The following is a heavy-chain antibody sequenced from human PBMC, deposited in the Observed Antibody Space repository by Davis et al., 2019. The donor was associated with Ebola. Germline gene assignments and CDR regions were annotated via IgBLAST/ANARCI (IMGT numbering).Heavy chain of an antibody. CDR3: AKVWDY. V-gene: IGHV3-23*01. CDR2: ISGSGTTT. Sequence: PGGSLRLSCAASGFTFSSYAMGWVRQAPGKGLEWVSAISGSGTTTYYADSVKGRFTTSRDDSKSTLYLQMNSLRAEDTAIYYCAKVWDYWGQGTLVTVSS. D-gene: IGHD3-16*01. J-gene: IGHJ4*02. CDR1: GFTFSSYA.